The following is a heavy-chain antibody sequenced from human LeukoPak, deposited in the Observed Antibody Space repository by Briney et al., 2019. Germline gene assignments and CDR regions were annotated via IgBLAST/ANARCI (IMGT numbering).Heavy chain of an antibody. V-gene: IGHV4-59*12. CDR3: ARRMNSSGWRAFDY. J-gene: IGHJ4*02. Sequence: PSETLSLTCTVSGGSIGSYYWSWIRQPPGKGLEWIGYIYYSGSTNYNPSLKSRVTISVDTSKNQFSLKLSSVTAADTAVYYCARRMNSSGWRAFDYWGQGTLVTVSS. CDR1: GGSIGSYY. D-gene: IGHD6-19*01. CDR2: IYYSGST.